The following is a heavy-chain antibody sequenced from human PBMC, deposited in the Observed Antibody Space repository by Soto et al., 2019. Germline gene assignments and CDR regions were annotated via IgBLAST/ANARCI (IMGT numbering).Heavy chain of an antibody. CDR3: ARDSRGDRDGYGADEYYFDY. J-gene: IGHJ4*02. D-gene: IGHD5-12*01. CDR1: GGTFSSYA. CDR2: IIPIFGTA. V-gene: IGHV1-69*13. Sequence: GASVKVSCKASGGTFSSYAISWVRQAPGQGLEWMGGIIPIFGTANYAQKFQGRVTITADESTSTAYMELSSLRSEDTAVYYCARDSRGDRDGYGADEYYFDYWGQGTLVTVS.